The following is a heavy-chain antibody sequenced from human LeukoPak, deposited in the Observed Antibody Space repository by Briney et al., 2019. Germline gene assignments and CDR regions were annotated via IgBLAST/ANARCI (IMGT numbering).Heavy chain of an antibody. J-gene: IGHJ4*02. CDR2: IKQDGSEK. Sequence: GGSLRLSCAASGFTFSRYWMSWVRQAPGKGLEWVANIKQDGSEKYYVDSVKGRFTISRDNAKNSLYLQMNSLRAEDTAVYYCARVGNGYVMDYWGQGTLSPSPQ. CDR1: GFTFSRYW. CDR3: ARVGNGYVMDY. V-gene: IGHV3-7*01. D-gene: IGHD5-12*01.